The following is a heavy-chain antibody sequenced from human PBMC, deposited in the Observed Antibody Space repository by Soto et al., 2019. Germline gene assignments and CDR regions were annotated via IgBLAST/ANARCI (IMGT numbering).Heavy chain of an antibody. CDR2: INHSGST. CDR1: GGSLSGYY. Sequence: SETLSLTCAVYGGSLSGYYWSWIRQPPGKGLEWIGEINHSGSTNYNPSLKSRVTISVDTSKNQFSLKLSSVTAADTAVYYCARRKGAEIFDYWGQGTLVTVSS. V-gene: IGHV4-34*01. J-gene: IGHJ4*02. CDR3: ARRKGAEIFDY.